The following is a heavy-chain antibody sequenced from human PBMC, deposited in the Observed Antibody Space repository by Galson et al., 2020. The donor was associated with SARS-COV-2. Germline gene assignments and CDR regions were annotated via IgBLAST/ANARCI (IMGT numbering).Heavy chain of an antibody. V-gene: IGHV3-23*01. J-gene: IGHJ4*02. CDR2: ISDSGGRT. D-gene: IGHD6-6*01. Sequence: GESLKISCAASRFTFSSYAVSWVRQAPGKGLEWVSAISDSGGRTYYADSVKGRFTISRDNSKNTLYLQMNSLRVEDTAVYYCTKLAAPDDCWGQGALVTVSS. CDR1: RFTFSSYA. CDR3: TKLAAPDDC.